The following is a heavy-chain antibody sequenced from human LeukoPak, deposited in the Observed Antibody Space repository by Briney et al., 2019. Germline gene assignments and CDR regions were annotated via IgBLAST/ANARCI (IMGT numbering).Heavy chain of an antibody. J-gene: IGHJ3*01. CDR2: INHSGST. CDR1: GGSFSGYN. CDR3: ARDPGSYLAFDV. V-gene: IGHV4-34*01. D-gene: IGHD3-16*02. Sequence: SETLSLTCAVYGGSFSGYNWSWIRQPPGMGLEWIGEINHSGSTYYNPSLKSRVTISVDTSKNQFSLKLSSVTAADTAVYYCARDPGSYLAFDVWGQGTMVTVSS.